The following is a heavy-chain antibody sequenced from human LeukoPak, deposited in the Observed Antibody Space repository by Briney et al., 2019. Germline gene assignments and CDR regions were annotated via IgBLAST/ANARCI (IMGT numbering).Heavy chain of an antibody. D-gene: IGHD6-19*01. CDR2: IKSKTDGGTT. CDR3: ATYSSGWY. CDR1: GFTFSNAW. V-gene: IGHV3-15*01. Sequence: PGGSLRLSCAASGFTFSNAWMTWVRQAPGKGLEWAGRIKSKTDGGTTDYAAPVKGRFTISRDDSKNTLYLQMNSLKTEDTAVYYCATYSSGWYWGQGTLATVSS. J-gene: IGHJ4*02.